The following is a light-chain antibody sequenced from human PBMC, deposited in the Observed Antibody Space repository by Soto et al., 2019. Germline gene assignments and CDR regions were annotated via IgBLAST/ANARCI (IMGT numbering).Light chain of an antibody. J-gene: IGKJ5*01. CDR2: DAS. CDR3: QQRYIWPPIS. Sequence: EIVLPQFPATLSLSPGERATLSCRPSQSVNKYLAWYQQKPCQAPRLLVYDASNTATGVPARFSGSGSGTAFTLTISSLAPEDFAVYYCQQRYIWPPISFGQGTRLEIK. CDR1: QSVNKY. V-gene: IGKV3-11*01.